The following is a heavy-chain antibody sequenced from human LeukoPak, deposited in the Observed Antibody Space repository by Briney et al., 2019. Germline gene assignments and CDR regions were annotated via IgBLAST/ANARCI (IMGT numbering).Heavy chain of an antibody. Sequence: GGSLRLSCAASGFTFSSYAMHWVRQAPGKGLEWVAVISYDGSNKYYADSVKGRFTISRDNSKNTLYLQMNSLRAEDTAVYYCARDAWNDLGYYFDYWGQGTLVTVSS. D-gene: IGHD1-1*01. CDR1: GFTFSSYA. CDR2: ISYDGSNK. J-gene: IGHJ4*02. V-gene: IGHV3-30*04. CDR3: ARDAWNDLGYYFDY.